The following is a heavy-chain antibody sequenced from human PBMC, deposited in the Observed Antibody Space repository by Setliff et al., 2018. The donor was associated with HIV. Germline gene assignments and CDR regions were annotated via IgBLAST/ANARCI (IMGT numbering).Heavy chain of an antibody. CDR2: IYHSGST. Sequence: SETLSLTCAASGYSISSGYYWGWIRQPPGKGLEWIGSIYHSGSTYYNPSRKSRVTISVDTSKNQFSLKLSSVTAADTAVYYCARGVGEYYNFWSGYPAWYFDLWGRGTLVTVSS. CDR1: GYSISSGYY. V-gene: IGHV4-38-2*01. CDR3: ARGVGEYYNFWSGYPAWYFDL. D-gene: IGHD3-3*01. J-gene: IGHJ2*01.